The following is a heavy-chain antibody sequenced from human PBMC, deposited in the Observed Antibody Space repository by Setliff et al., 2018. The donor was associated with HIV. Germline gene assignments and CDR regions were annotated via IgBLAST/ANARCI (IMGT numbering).Heavy chain of an antibody. CDR2: IYTSGST. CDR3: ARHQGKYYDSSGYSGWFFDL. D-gene: IGHD3-22*01. J-gene: IGHJ2*01. Sequence: PSETLSLTCTVSGGSISSSYWSWIRQPPGKGLEWIGYIYTSGSTNYNPSLRSRVTISVDTSKNHFSLRLSSVTAADTAVYYCARHQGKYYDSSGYSGWFFDLWGRGTLVTVSS. V-gene: IGHV4-59*08. CDR1: GGSISSSY.